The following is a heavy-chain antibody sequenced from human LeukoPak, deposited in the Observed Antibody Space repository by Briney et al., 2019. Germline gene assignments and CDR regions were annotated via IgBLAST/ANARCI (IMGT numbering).Heavy chain of an antibody. CDR2: IIPIFGTA. J-gene: IGHJ5*02. CDR3: AREEDTMVRGVITPGNWFDP. CDR1: GGTFSSYA. V-gene: IGHV1-69*06. D-gene: IGHD3-10*01. Sequence: ASVKVSCKASGGTFSSYAISWVRQAPGQGLEWMGGIIPIFGTANYAQKFQGRVTITADKSTSTAYMELSSLRSEDTAVYYCAREEDTMVRGVITPGNWFDPWGQGTLVTVSS.